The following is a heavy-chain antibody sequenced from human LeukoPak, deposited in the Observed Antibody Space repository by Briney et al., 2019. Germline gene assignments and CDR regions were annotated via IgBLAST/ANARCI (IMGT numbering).Heavy chain of an antibody. Sequence: SVKVSCKASGGTFSSYAISWVRQAPGQGLEWMGGIIPIFGTANYAQKFQGRVTITADESTSTAYMELSSLRSEDTAVYYCARENVGTGTTYAFDIWGQGTMVTVSS. CDR3: ARENVGTGTTYAFDI. V-gene: IGHV1-69*13. CDR2: IIPIFGTA. J-gene: IGHJ3*02. D-gene: IGHD1-7*01. CDR1: GGTFSSYA.